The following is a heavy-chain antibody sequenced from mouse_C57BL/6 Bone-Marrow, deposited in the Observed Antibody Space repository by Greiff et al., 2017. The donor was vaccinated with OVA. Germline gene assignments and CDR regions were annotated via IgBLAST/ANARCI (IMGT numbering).Heavy chain of an antibody. CDR3: ARWDILWLRRSPYWYFDV. J-gene: IGHJ1*03. CDR1: GYAFSSSW. V-gene: IGHV1-82*01. Sequence: VQLQQSGPELVKPGASVKISCKASGYAFSSSWMNWVKQRPGKGLEWIGRIYPGDGDTNYNGKFKGKATLTADKSSSTAYMQLSSLTSEDSAVYFCARWDILWLRRSPYWYFDVWGTGTTVTVSS. D-gene: IGHD2-2*01. CDR2: IYPGDGDT.